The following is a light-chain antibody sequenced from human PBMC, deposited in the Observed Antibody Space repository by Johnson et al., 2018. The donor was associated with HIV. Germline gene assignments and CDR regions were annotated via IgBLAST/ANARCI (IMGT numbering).Light chain of an antibody. Sequence: QSVLTQPPSVSAAPGQKVTISCSGSSSNIGNNYVSWYQQLPGTAPKLLIYENNKRPSGIPDLFSGSKSGTSATLVITGLQPGAEADYYCGTWDSSLSAGRGVFGTGTKVTVL. CDR2: ENN. CDR1: SSNIGNNY. CDR3: GTWDSSLSAGRGV. J-gene: IGLJ1*01. V-gene: IGLV1-51*02.